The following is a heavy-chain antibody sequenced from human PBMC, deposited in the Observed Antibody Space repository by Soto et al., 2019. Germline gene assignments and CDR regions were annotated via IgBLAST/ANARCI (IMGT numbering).Heavy chain of an antibody. CDR2: IYPGDSDT. Sequence: GESLKISCKGSGYSFTSYWIGWVRQVPGKGLEWMGIIYPGDSDTRYSPSFQGQVTISADKSISTAYLQWSSLKASDTAMYYCASTAWYYYDSSGYYWGAFDIWGQGTMVTVSS. J-gene: IGHJ3*02. D-gene: IGHD3-22*01. CDR1: GYSFTSYW. CDR3: ASTAWYYYDSSGYYWGAFDI. V-gene: IGHV5-51*01.